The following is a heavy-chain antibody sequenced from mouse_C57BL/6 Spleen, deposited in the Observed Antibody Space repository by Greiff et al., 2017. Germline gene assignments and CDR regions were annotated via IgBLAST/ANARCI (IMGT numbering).Heavy chain of an antibody. Sequence: QVQLQQPGAELVKPGASVKLSCKASGYTFTSYWMHWVKQRPGQGLEWIGMIHPNSGSTNYNEKFKSKATLTVDKSSSTAYMQLSSLTSEDSAVYYCARERDYYGRGFDYWGKGTTLTVSS. D-gene: IGHD1-1*01. CDR3: ARERDYYGRGFDY. CDR2: IHPNSGST. CDR1: GYTFTSYW. J-gene: IGHJ2*01. V-gene: IGHV1-64*01.